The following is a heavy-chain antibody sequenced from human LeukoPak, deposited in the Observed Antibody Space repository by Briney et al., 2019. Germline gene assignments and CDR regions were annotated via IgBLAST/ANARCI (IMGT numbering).Heavy chain of an antibody. D-gene: IGHD1-26*01. J-gene: IGHJ3*02. CDR2: INPSGGST. CDR3: ARSRGSYVGAFDI. CDR1: GYTFTSYY. Sequence: ASVKVSCKASGYTFTSYYMHWVRQAPGQGLEWIGIINPSGGSTSYAQKFQGRVTMTRDMSTSTVYMELSSLRSEDTAVYYCARSRGSYVGAFDIWGQGTMVTVSS. V-gene: IGHV1-46*01.